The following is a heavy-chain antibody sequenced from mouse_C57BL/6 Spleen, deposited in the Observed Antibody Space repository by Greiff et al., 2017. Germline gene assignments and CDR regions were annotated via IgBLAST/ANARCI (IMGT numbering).Heavy chain of an antibody. CDR3: ARQGYGYFDY. CDR2: IDPSDSYT. V-gene: IGHV1-69*01. D-gene: IGHD2-2*01. Sequence: QVQLQQPGAELVMPGASVKLSCKASGYTFTSYWMHWVKQRPGQGLEWIGEIDPSDSYTNYNQKFKGKSTLTVDKSSSTAYMQLSSLTSADSAVYYCARQGYGYFDYWGQGTTLTVSS. CDR1: GYTFTSYW. J-gene: IGHJ2*01.